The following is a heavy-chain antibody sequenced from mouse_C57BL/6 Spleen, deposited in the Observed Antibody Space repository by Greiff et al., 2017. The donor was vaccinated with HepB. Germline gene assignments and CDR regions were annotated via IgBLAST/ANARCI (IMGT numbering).Heavy chain of an antibody. D-gene: IGHD1-1*01. V-gene: IGHV3-8*01. CDR1: GYSITSDY. CDR2: ISYSGST. Sequence: DVKLVESGPGLAKPSQTLSLTCSVTGYSITSDYWNWIRKFPGNKLEYMGYISYSGSTYYNPSLKSRISITRDTSKNQYYLQLNSVTTEDTATYYGARGITTVVGSYFDVWGTGTTVTVSS. CDR3: ARGITTVVGSYFDV. J-gene: IGHJ1*03.